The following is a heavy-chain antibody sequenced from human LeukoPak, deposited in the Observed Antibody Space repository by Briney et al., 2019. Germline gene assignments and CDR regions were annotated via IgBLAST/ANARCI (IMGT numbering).Heavy chain of an antibody. CDR2: IYHSGST. CDR3: ASLQRGYSGYAYFDY. V-gene: IGHV4-30-2*01. Sequence: SETLSLTCAVSGGSISSGGYSWSWIRQPPGKGLEWIGYIYHSGSTYYNPSLKSRVTISVDRSKNQFSLKLSSVTAADTAVYYCASLQRGYSGYAYFDYWSQGTLVTVSS. J-gene: IGHJ4*02. D-gene: IGHD5-12*01. CDR1: GGSISSGGYS.